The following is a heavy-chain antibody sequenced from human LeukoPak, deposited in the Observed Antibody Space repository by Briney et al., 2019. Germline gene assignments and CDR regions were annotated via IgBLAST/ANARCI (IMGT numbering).Heavy chain of an antibody. V-gene: IGHV3-21*05. CDR2: ISSSSSYI. CDR3: ARLTSTYYFDY. Sequence: GGSLRLSCAASGFTFSSYSMNWVRQAPGKGLEWVSYISSSSSYIYYADSVKGRFTISRDNAKNSLYLQMNSLRAEDTAVYYCARLTSTYYFDYWGQGTLVTVSS. J-gene: IGHJ4*02. CDR1: GFTFSSYS. D-gene: IGHD3-10*01.